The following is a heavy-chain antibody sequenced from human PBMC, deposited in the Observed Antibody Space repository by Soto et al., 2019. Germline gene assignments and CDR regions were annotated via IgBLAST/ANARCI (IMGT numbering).Heavy chain of an antibody. J-gene: IGHJ6*02. CDR3: AHTLCGGDCLRCYSSHYYCGMDV. D-gene: IGHD2-21*02. V-gene: IGHV2-5*02. CDR2: IYWDGDK. Sequence: QITLKESGPTLVKPTQTLTLTCTFSGFSLNTGGLGVGWIHQPPGKALEWLALIYWDGDKRYSPSLKSRLSHTKDTSNHQVVLTMTNLDPVDKATYYCAHTLCGGDCLRCYSSHYYCGMDVWGQGTTVTVSS. CDR1: GFSLNTGGLG.